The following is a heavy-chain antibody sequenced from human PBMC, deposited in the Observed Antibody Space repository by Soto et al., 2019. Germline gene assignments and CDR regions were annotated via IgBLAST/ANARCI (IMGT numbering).Heavy chain of an antibody. D-gene: IGHD2-2*01. CDR2: IYYSGST. CDR3: EREKIRSSTVDP. CDR1: GGSISSGGYY. Sequence: PSETLSLTCTVSGGSISSGGYYWSWIRQHPGKGLEWIGYIYYSGSTYYDPSLRSRVTISVDTSKNQFSLKLSSVTAADTAVYYCEREKIRSSTVDPWGQGTLVTVSS. V-gene: IGHV4-31*03. J-gene: IGHJ5*02.